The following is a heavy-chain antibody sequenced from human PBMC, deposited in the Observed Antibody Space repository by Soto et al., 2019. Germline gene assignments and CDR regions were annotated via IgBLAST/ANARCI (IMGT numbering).Heavy chain of an antibody. CDR1: GFPFSAYN. Sequence: EVQLVESGGGLVKPGGSLRLSCTGSGFPFSAYNINWVRQAPGKGLEWVSSITVGSSHIYQPNSMKGRFTISRDDAKNSVYLQIDSLRDEDTALYYCSRSPEVGVRGAYWVQVTLVTVSS. J-gene: IGHJ4*02. D-gene: IGHD3-16*01. CDR3: SRSPEVGVRGAY. CDR2: ITVGSSHI. V-gene: IGHV3-21*01.